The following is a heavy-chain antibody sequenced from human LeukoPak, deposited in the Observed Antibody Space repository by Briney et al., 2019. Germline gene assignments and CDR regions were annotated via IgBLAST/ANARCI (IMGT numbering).Heavy chain of an antibody. V-gene: IGHV3-23*01. CDR2: ISGSGGST. Sequence: GGSLRLSCAASGFTFSSYAMSWVRQAPGKGLEWVSAISGSGGSTYYADSVKGRFTISRDNSKNTLYLQMNSLRAEDTAVYYCATGYCSSTSCPPGYWGQGTLVTVSS. CDR3: ATGYCSSTSCPPGY. D-gene: IGHD2-2*01. J-gene: IGHJ4*02. CDR1: GFTFSSYA.